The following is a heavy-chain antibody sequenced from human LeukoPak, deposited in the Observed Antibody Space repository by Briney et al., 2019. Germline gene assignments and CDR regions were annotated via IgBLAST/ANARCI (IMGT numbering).Heavy chain of an antibody. J-gene: IGHJ4*02. Sequence: PSETLSLTCAVYGGSFSGYYWSWIRQPPGKGLEWIGEINHSGSTNYNPSLKSRVTISVDTSKNQFSLKLSSVTAADTAVYYCAGGPKADKSPPFDYWGQGTLVTVSS. CDR2: INHSGST. CDR3: AGGPKADKSPPFDY. D-gene: IGHD2-15*01. CDR1: GGSFSGYY. V-gene: IGHV4-34*01.